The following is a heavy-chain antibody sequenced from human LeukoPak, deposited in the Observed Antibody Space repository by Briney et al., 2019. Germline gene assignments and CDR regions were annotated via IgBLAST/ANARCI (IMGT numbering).Heavy chain of an antibody. CDR3: ARGGTSNYDFWSGYYTGIFGFNY. CDR1: GFTFSSYE. Sequence: SGGSLRLSCAASGFTFSSYEMNWVRQAPGKGLEWVSYISSSGSTIYYADSVKGRFTISRDNAKNSPYLQMNSLRAEDTAVYYCARGGTSNYDFWSGYYTGIFGFNYWGQGTLVTVSS. D-gene: IGHD3-3*01. J-gene: IGHJ4*02. CDR2: ISSSGSTI. V-gene: IGHV3-48*03.